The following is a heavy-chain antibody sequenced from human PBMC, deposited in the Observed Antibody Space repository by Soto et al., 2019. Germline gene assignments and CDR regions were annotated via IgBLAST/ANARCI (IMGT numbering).Heavy chain of an antibody. J-gene: IGHJ4*02. CDR2: ISGSGVRT. V-gene: IGHV3-23*01. Sequence: GGSLRLSCAASGFIFSTSGSAVSRYAMTWVRQTPGKALEWVSSISGSGVRTYYSDSVRGRFTISRDNSKDRLYLEMNRVRAADKAVYYCSTHAYDYWGQGTLVTVSS. CDR3: STHAYDY. D-gene: IGHD3-16*01. CDR1: GFIFSTSGSAVSRYA.